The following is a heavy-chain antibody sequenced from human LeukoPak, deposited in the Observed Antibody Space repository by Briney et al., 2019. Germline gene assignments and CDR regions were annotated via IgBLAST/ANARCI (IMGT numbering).Heavy chain of an antibody. D-gene: IGHD5-18*01. CDR3: ARDLVDTAMVFDY. CDR2: IIPILGIA. V-gene: IGHV1-69*04. J-gene: IGHJ4*02. CDR1: GYTFTGYY. Sequence: GASVKVSCKASGYTFTGYYMHWVRQAPGQGLEWMGRIIPILGIANYAQKFQGRVTITADKSTSTAYMELSSLRSEDTAVYYCARDLVDTAMVFDYWGQGTLVTVSS.